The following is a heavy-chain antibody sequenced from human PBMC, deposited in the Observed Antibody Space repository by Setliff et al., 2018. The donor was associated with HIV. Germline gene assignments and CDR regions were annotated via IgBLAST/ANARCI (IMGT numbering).Heavy chain of an antibody. CDR1: GFSLSDDEMG. CDR2: INHSGST. J-gene: IGHJ4*02. Sequence: SGPTLVNPTETLTLTCTVSGFSLSDDEMGVSWIRQPPGKGLEWIGEINHSGSTNYNPSLKSRVTLSADTSKNQVSLRLRSVTAADTAVYYCAREGSYNDFWSGGMTLDYWGRGALVTVSS. CDR3: AREGSYNDFWSGGMTLDY. V-gene: IGHV4-4*02. D-gene: IGHD3-3*01.